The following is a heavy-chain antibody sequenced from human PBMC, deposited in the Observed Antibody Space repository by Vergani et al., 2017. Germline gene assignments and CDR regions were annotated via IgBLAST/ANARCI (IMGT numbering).Heavy chain of an antibody. J-gene: IGHJ5*02. CDR3: ARLDYRAGFDP. Sequence: QVQLQQWGAGLLKPSETLSLTCAVYGGSFSGYYWSWIRPPPGKGLEGIGEINHSGSTNYNPSLKSRVTISVDTSKNQFSLKLSSVTAADTAVYYCARLDYRAGFDPWGQGTLVTVSS. V-gene: IGHV4-34*01. CDR1: GGSFSGYY. CDR2: INHSGST. D-gene: IGHD3-10*01.